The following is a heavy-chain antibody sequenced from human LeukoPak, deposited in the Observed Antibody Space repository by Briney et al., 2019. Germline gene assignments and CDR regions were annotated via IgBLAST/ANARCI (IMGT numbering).Heavy chain of an antibody. CDR3: ASMYDFWSGFFDY. CDR1: GGSISSSSYY. CDR2: IYYSGST. J-gene: IGHJ4*02. D-gene: IGHD3-3*01. V-gene: IGHV4-39*01. Sequence: SETLSLTCTVSGGSISSSSYYWGWIRQPPGKGLEWIGSIYYSGSTYYNPSLKSRVTISVDTSKNQFSLKLSSVTAADTAVYYCASMYDFWSGFFDYWGLGTLVTVSS.